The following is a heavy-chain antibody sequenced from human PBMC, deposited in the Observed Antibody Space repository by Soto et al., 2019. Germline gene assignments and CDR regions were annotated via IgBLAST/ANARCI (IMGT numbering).Heavy chain of an antibody. CDR1: GFTFSSYA. J-gene: IGHJ6*02. D-gene: IGHD2-2*01. Sequence: PGGSLRLFCAASGFTFSSYAMSWVRQAPGKGLEWVAVISYDGSNKYYADSVKGRFTISRDNSKNTLYLQMNSLRAEDTAVYYCARDTSRYCSSTSCHRYYYYGMDVWGQGTTVTVSS. CDR2: ISYDGSNK. V-gene: IGHV3-30*03. CDR3: ARDTSRYCSSTSCHRYYYYGMDV.